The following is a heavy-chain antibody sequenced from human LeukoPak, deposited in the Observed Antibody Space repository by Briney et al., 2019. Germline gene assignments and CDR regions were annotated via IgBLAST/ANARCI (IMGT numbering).Heavy chain of an antibody. J-gene: IGHJ4*02. Sequence: GGSLRLSCAASGFTFSDHYMDWVRQAPGKGLEWVGRIRNKANSYTTEYAASVKGRFTISRDDSKSSLYLQMNSLQTEDTAVYYCIRAGLRDTPFYFDYRGQGTLVIVSS. CDR3: IRAGLRDTPFYFDY. V-gene: IGHV3-72*01. CDR1: GFTFSDHY. D-gene: IGHD2-15*01. CDR2: IRNKANSYTT.